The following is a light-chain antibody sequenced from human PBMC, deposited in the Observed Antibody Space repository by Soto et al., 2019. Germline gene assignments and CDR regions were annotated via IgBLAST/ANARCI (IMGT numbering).Light chain of an antibody. CDR2: AVA. J-gene: IGLJ1*01. Sequence: QSALTQPASVSGSPGQSITISCTGTRRDIGNYNRVFWYQQHPGKAPKLMIYAVADRPSGVPNRFSGSKSGNTASLTISGLQAEDEADYYCNAQTSANTYVFGTGTKSPS. CDR3: NAQTSANTYV. V-gene: IGLV2-14*01. CDR1: RRDIGNYNR.